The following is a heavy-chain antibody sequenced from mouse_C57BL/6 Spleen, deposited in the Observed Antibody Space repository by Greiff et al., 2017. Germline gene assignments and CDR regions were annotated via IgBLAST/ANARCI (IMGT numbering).Heavy chain of an antibody. CDR2: IDPSDSET. D-gene: IGHD4-1*01. V-gene: IGHV1-52*01. Sequence: VQLQQSGAELVRPGSSVKLSCKASGYTFTSYWMHWVKQRPIQGLEWIGNIDPSDSETHYNQKFKDKATLTVDKSSSTAYMQLSSLTSEDSAVYYCAREENLTGTGFDYWGQGTTLTVSS. CDR3: AREENLTGTGFDY. J-gene: IGHJ2*01. CDR1: GYTFTSYW.